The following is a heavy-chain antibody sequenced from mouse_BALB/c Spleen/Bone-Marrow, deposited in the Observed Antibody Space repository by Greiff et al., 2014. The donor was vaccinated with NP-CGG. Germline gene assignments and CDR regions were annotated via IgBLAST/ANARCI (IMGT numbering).Heavy chain of an antibody. CDR3: TRQYGNYYAMDY. Sequence: QVQLQQSGAELVRPGASVKVSCKASGYTFTSYWINWVKQRPGQGLEWIGNIYPSDSYTNYSQNFKDKATLTVDKSSSTAYMQLSSPTSEDSAVYYCTRQYGNYYAMDYWGQGTSVTVSS. CDR1: GYTFTSYW. V-gene: IGHV1-69*02. CDR2: IYPSDSYT. D-gene: IGHD2-10*02. J-gene: IGHJ4*01.